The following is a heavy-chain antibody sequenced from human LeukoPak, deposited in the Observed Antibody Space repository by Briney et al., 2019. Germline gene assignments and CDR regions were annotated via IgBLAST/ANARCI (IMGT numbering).Heavy chain of an antibody. J-gene: IGHJ4*02. CDR3: ARETMVRGVIITYFDY. CDR1: GYTFTSYG. V-gene: IGHV1-18*04. D-gene: IGHD3-10*01. Sequence: ASVKVSCKASGYTFTSYGISWVRQAPGQGLEWMGWISAYNGNTNYAQKPQGRVTMTTDTSTSTAYMELRSLRSDDTAVYYCARETMVRGVIITYFDYWGQGTLVTVSS. CDR2: ISAYNGNT.